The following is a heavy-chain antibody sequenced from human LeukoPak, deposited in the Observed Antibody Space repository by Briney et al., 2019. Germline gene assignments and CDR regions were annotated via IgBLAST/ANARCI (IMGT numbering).Heavy chain of an antibody. V-gene: IGHV3-11*04. CDR3: ARNNGYNTPFFDY. CDR1: VFTFSDYY. CDR2: ISSSGSTI. D-gene: IGHD5-24*01. J-gene: IGHJ4*02. Sequence: GGSLRLSCAAAVFTFSDYYMSWIRQAPGKRLEWVSYISSSGSTIYYADSVKGRFTISRDNAKNSLYLQMNSLRAEDTAVYYCARNNGYNTPFFDYWGQGTLVTVSS.